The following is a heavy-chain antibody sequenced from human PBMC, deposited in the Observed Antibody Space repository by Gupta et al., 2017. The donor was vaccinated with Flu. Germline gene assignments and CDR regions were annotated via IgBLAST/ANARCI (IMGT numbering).Heavy chain of an antibody. CDR3: ARGQRITMIVGDALDI. CDR2: IIPIFGTA. V-gene: IGHV1-69*01. CDR1: GGTFSSYG. D-gene: IGHD3-22*01. J-gene: IGHJ3*02. Sequence: QVQLVQSGAEVKKPGSSVKVSCKASGGTFSSYGLSWVRQAPGQGLEWMGGIIPIFGTANYAQKFQGRVTITADESTSTAYMEVSSLRSEDTAVYYCARGQRITMIVGDALDIWGQGTMVTVSS.